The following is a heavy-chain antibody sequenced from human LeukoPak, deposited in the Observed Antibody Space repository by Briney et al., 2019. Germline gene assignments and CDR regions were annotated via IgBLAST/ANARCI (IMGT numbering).Heavy chain of an antibody. Sequence: SETLSLTCAVSGGSISSGGYSWSWIRQPPGKGLEWIGYIYHSGSTYYNPSLKSRVTISVDRSKNQFSLKLSSVTAADTAVYYCAREMPTYSSHSHCSSTSCYGDYYYYMDVWGKGTTVTVSS. V-gene: IGHV4-30-2*01. CDR1: GGSISSGGYS. D-gene: IGHD2-2*01. J-gene: IGHJ6*03. CDR3: AREMPTYSSHSHCSSTSCYGDYYYYMDV. CDR2: IYHSGST.